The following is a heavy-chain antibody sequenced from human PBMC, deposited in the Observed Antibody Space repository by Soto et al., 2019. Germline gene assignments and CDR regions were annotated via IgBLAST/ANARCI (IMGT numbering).Heavy chain of an antibody. V-gene: IGHV4-31*03. CDR1: GGSISSGGYY. Sequence: QVQLQESGPGLVKPSQTLSLTCTVSGGSISSGGYYWSWIRQHPGKGLEWIGYIYYSGSTYYNPSLKRRVTISVDTSKNQFSLKLSSVTAADTAVYYCARGIAAATEFDPWGQGTLVTVSS. D-gene: IGHD6-13*01. J-gene: IGHJ5*02. CDR2: IYYSGST. CDR3: ARGIAAATEFDP.